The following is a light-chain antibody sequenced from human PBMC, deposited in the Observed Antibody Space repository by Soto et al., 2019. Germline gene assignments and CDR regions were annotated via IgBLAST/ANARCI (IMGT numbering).Light chain of an antibody. CDR2: DAS. CDR1: QSVSSY. V-gene: IGKV3-11*01. Sequence: LVYTPSPAALSLSPVARATLSCMASQSVSSYLAWYQQKPGQAPRLLIYDASNRATGIPARFSGSGSGTDFTLTISSLEPEDFAVYYCQQRSNWSITFGQGTRLEIK. CDR3: QQRSNWSIT. J-gene: IGKJ5*01.